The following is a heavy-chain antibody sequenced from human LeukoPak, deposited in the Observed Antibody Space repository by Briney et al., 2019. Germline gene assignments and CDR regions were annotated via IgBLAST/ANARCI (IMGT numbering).Heavy chain of an antibody. J-gene: IGHJ6*02. D-gene: IGHD2-2*01. Sequence: SVKVSCKAPGGTFSSYAISWVRQAPGQGLEWMGGIIPIFGTANYAQKFQGRVTITADESTSTAYMELSSLRSEDTAVYYCARVSPPTGVVPALYYYYYGMDVWGQGTTVTVSS. CDR3: ARVSPPTGVVPALYYYYYGMDV. CDR1: GGTFSSYA. V-gene: IGHV1-69*01. CDR2: IIPIFGTA.